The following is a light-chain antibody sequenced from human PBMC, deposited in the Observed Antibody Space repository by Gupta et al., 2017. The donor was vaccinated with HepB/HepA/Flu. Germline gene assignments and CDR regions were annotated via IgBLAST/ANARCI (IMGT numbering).Light chain of an antibody. V-gene: IGLV1-44*01. CDR3: AAWDDSLNAVI. J-gene: IGLJ2*01. CDR1: NSNIRSNT. Sequence: QSVLTQPPSTSGTPAQTVTVPCSGGNSNIRSNTVNWFQHLPGTAPKLLTYRSDQRPSGIPDRFSGSKSGTSASLVISGLQSEDEAIYYCAAWDDSLNAVIFGGGTKVTVL. CDR2: RSD.